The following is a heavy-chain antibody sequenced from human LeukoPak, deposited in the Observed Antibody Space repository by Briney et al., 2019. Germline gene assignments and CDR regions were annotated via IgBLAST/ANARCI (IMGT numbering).Heavy chain of an antibody. CDR2: IDPSDSYT. CDR1: GSSFTSYW. CDR3: ARLEGGVPAAPDVWCDP. V-gene: IGHV5-10-1*01. Sequence: GESLKISCKGSGSSFTSYWISWVRQMPGKGLEWIERIDPSDSYTNYSPSFQGHVTISADKSISTAYLQWSSPKASDTAMYYCARLEGGVPAAPDVWCDPWGQGTLVTVSS. J-gene: IGHJ5*02. D-gene: IGHD2-2*01.